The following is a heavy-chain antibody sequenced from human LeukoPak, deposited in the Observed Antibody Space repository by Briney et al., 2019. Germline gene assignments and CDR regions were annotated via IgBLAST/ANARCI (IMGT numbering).Heavy chain of an antibody. Sequence: ASVKVSCKASGYTFSTYGINGVRQAPGQGLEWMGWITAYNGNTNYAQKLQGRVTMTTDTSTSTAYMELRSLRSDDTAVYYCARGRAARPGNYFDYWGQGTLVTVSS. V-gene: IGHV1-18*01. CDR3: ARGRAARPGNYFDY. CDR2: ITAYNGNT. D-gene: IGHD6-6*01. J-gene: IGHJ4*02. CDR1: GYTFSTYG.